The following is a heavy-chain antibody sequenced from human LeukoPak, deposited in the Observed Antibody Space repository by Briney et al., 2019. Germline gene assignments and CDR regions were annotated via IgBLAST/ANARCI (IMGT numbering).Heavy chain of an antibody. CDR3: TRATTVVTDVFDY. V-gene: IGHV3-73*01. Sequence: PGGSLRLSCAASGFTFSSYGMHWVRQASGKGLEWVGRITTKANSYATLYAASMKGRFTISRDDSKKTAFLQMKSLKTEDTAVYYCTRATTVVTDVFDYWGQGALVTVSS. CDR2: ITTKANSYAT. J-gene: IGHJ4*02. D-gene: IGHD4-23*01. CDR1: GFTFSSYG.